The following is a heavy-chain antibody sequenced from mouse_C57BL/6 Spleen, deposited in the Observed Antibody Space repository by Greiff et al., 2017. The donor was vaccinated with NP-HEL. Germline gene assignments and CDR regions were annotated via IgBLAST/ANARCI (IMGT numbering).Heavy chain of an antibody. J-gene: IGHJ4*01. CDR1: GFSFNTYA. D-gene: IGHD4-1*01. V-gene: IGHV10-1*01. CDR3: VRDWDGGAMDY. CDR2: IRSKSNNYAT. Sequence: EVNLVESGGGLVQPKGSLKLSCAASGFSFNTYAMNWVRQAPGKGLEWVARIRSKSNNYATYYADSVKDRFTISRDDSESMLYLQMNNLKTEDTAMYYCVRDWDGGAMDYWGQGTSVTVSS.